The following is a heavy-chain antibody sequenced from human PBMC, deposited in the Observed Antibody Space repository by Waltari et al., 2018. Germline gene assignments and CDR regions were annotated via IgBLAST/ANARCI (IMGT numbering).Heavy chain of an antibody. J-gene: IGHJ4*02. CDR1: GGTFSSYA. V-gene: IGHV1-69*05. CDR2: IIPSCGTA. CDR3: ARDRYDYSNRYYFDY. Sequence: QVQLVQSGAEVKKPGSSVKVSYKASGGTFSSYAISWVRQARGKGGEWMGGIIPSCGTANYAQKFQGRVTITTDESTSTAYMELSSLRSEDTAVYYCARDRYDYSNRYYFDYWGQGTLVTVAS. D-gene: IGHD4-4*01.